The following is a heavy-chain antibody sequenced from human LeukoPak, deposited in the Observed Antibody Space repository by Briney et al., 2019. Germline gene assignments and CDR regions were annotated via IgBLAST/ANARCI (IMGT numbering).Heavy chain of an antibody. J-gene: IGHJ6*02. CDR2: ISWNSGSI. D-gene: IGHD6-13*01. V-gene: IGHV3-9*01. CDR1: GFTFDDYA. Sequence: PGGSLRLSCAASGFTFDDYAMHWVRQAPGKGLEWVSGISWNSGSIGYADSVKGRFTISRDNAKNSLYLQMNSLRAEDTALYYRAKDQYSSSWYGMDVRGQGTMVTVSS. CDR3: AKDQYSSSWYGMDV.